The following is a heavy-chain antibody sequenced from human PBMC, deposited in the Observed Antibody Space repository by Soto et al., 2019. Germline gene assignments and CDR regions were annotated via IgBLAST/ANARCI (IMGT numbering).Heavy chain of an antibody. D-gene: IGHD6-13*01. V-gene: IGHV4-39*02. CDR2: IYYSGST. CDR3: ARDGSSSLNWFDP. J-gene: IGHJ5*02. CDR1: GGSISSSSYY. Sequence: QLQLQESGPGLVKPSETLSLTCTVSGGSISSSSYYWGWIRQPPGKGLEWIGSIYYSGSTYYNPSLTSRVTISVDTSKNQFSLKLSSVTAADTAVYYCARDGSSSLNWFDPWGQGTLVTVSS.